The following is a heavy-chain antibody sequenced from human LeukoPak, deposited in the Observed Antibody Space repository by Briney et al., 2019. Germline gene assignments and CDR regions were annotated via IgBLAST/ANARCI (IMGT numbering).Heavy chain of an antibody. CDR3: ARRNYGYAFDI. J-gene: IGHJ3*02. D-gene: IGHD3-10*01. Sequence: GESLKISCKGSGYIFTSYWIGWVRQMPGKGLEWMGIIYPGDSDTKYSPSRQGQVTISADKSISTAYLQWSSLKASDTAMYYSARRNYGYAFDIWGQGTMVTVSS. CDR2: IYPGDSDT. CDR1: GYIFTSYW. V-gene: IGHV5-51*01.